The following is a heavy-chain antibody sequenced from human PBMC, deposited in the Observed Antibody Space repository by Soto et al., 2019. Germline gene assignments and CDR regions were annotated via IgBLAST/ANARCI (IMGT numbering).Heavy chain of an antibody. CDR3: AVQQLVRGYDYYGMDV. CDR2: IIPILGIA. D-gene: IGHD6-13*01. Sequence: QVQLVQSGAEVKKPGSSVKVSCKASGGTFSSYTISWVRQAPGQGLEWMGRIIPILGIANYAQKFQGRVTITANKSTSTAYMELSSLRSEDTAVYYCAVQQLVRGYDYYGMDVWGQGTTVTVSS. CDR1: GGTFSSYT. V-gene: IGHV1-69*02. J-gene: IGHJ6*02.